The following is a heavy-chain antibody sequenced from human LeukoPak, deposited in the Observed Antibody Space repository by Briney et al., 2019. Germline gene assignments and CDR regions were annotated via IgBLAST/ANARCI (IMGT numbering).Heavy chain of an antibody. CDR3: ARDSSTKDYCDSSGYDPYFDY. V-gene: IGHV3-33*01. D-gene: IGHD3-22*01. CDR2: IWYDGSNK. Sequence: GGSLRLSCAASGFTFSSYGMHWVRQAPGKGLEWVAVIWYDGSNKYYADSVKGRFTISRDNSKNTLYLQMNRLRAEDTAVYYCARDSSTKDYCDSSGYDPYFDYWGQGTLVTVSS. CDR1: GFTFSSYG. J-gene: IGHJ4*02.